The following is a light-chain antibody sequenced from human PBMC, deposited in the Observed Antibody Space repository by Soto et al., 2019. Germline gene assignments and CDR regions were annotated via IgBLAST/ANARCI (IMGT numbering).Light chain of an antibody. CDR1: QAISTW. CDR3: RQANSVPRT. V-gene: IGKV1D-12*01. J-gene: IGKJ1*01. CDR2: AAS. Sequence: DIQMTQSPSSVSASVGDRVTITCRASQAISTWLAWYQQKPGKAPKLLIYAASNLQTEVPSRFSGSGSGTDFTLTISSLQPEDFATYYCRQANSVPRTFGQGTKVEIK.